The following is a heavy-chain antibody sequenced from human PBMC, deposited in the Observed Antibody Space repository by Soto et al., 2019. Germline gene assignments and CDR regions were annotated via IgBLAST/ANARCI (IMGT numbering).Heavy chain of an antibody. J-gene: IGHJ4*02. D-gene: IGHD5-18*01. CDR2: IDWADDK. CDR3: SRAVGGFTYGYPDY. V-gene: IGHV2-70*01. CDR1: GFSLSTTGMC. Sequence: SGPTLVNPTQTLTLTCTFSGFSLSTTGMCVSWIRQPPGKALEWLALIDWADDKYYSTSLKTRLTISKDTSKNQVVLTMTNVEPGDTATYFCSRAVGGFTYGYPDYWGQGTLVTVSS.